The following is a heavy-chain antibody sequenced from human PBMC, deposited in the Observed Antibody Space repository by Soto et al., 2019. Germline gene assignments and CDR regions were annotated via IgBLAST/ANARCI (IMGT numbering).Heavy chain of an antibody. J-gene: IGHJ4*02. CDR2: IYRTGST. Sequence: QVQLQESGPGLVKPSGTLSLTCAVSGGSFTSNNWWTWVRQPPGQGLEWIGEIYRTGSTNSNPSLKSRATISLDKSENQFSLKVTSLTAADTAVYYCASRDPGTSVDYWGQGTLVTVSS. CDR3: ASRDPGTSVDY. V-gene: IGHV4-4*02. D-gene: IGHD1-7*01. CDR1: GGSFTSNNW.